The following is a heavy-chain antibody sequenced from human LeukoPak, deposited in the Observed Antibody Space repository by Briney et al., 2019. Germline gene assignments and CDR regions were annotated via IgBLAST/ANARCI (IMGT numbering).Heavy chain of an antibody. Sequence: GSLRLSCAASGFTFSDYYMSWIRQAPGKGLEWVSYISSSSSYTKYADSVKGRFTISRDNAQNSLYLQMNSLRAEDTAVYYCARGGRWFGESSLDYWGQGTLVTVSS. CDR2: ISSSSSYT. V-gene: IGHV3-11*06. J-gene: IGHJ4*02. CDR1: GFTFSDYY. D-gene: IGHD3-10*01. CDR3: ARGGRWFGESSLDY.